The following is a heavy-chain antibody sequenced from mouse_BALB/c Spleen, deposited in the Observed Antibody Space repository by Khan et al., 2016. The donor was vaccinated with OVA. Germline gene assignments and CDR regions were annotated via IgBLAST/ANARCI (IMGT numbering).Heavy chain of an antibody. CDR1: GYSFTSYL. Sequence: VQLQQSGTVLARPGASVKMSCKASGYSFTSYLIHWVNQRPGQGLDWIGDIYPGTSATTYNQKFKDQAKLNTGTSANTAYMELSSLTNEDAAVYYCARGGYSSFAYWGQGTLVTVAA. J-gene: IGHJ3*01. CDR2: IYPGTSAT. CDR3: ARGGYSSFAY. V-gene: IGHV1-5*01. D-gene: IGHD1-3*01.